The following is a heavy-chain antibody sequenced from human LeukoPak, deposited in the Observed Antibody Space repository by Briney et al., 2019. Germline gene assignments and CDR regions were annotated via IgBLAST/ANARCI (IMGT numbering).Heavy chain of an antibody. D-gene: IGHD4-17*01. Sequence: GGSLRLSCAASGFPFSTCAMNWVRQAPGKGLEWVSAVTGSGANSYYADSVKGRFSVSRDNSKNMVYLQMSSLRAEDTALYYCAKSDYGYYFDSWGQGTLVTVSS. CDR3: AKSDYGYYFDS. CDR1: GFPFSTCA. CDR2: VTGSGANS. V-gene: IGHV3-23*01. J-gene: IGHJ4*02.